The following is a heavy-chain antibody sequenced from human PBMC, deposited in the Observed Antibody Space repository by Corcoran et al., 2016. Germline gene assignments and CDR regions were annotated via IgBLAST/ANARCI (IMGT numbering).Heavy chain of an antibody. Sequence: QVQLVQSGAEVKKPGASVKVSCKASGYTFTSYDINWVRQATGQGLEWMGWMNPNSGNTGYAQKFQGRVTMTRNTSIRTAYMELSSLRSEERAVYYCARAGICWYYFDYWCQGTLVTFSS. CDR1: GYTFTSYD. CDR2: MNPNSGNT. CDR3: ARAGICWYYFDY. J-gene: IGHJ4*02. D-gene: IGHD3-3*02. V-gene: IGHV1-8*01.